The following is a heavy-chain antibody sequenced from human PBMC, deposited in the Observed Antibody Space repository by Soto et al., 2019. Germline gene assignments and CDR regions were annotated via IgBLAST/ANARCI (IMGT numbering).Heavy chain of an antibody. CDR1: VFTFTSFA. V-gene: IGHV3-23*01. D-gene: IGHD3-9*01. CDR2: ITGSGGGT. Sequence: VQLLESGGGLVQPGGSLRLSCAVSVFTFTSFAMAWVRQGPGKGLECVSVITGSGGGTYYAASVKGRFTISRDNSRRTVFLQLHSLRAEDTALYYCAYFPLVLIDILTDRATDIDHGGQDTRVTVA. J-gene: IGHJ1*01. CDR3: AYFPLVLIDILTDRATDIDH.